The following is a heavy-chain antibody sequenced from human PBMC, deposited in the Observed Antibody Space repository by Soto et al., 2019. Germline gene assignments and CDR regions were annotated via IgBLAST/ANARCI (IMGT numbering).Heavy chain of an antibody. CDR2: ISAYNGNT. CDR3: ARGYYDYVWGSYRPPDY. D-gene: IGHD3-16*02. J-gene: IGHJ4*02. CDR1: GYTFTSYG. V-gene: IGHV1-18*01. Sequence: QVQLVQSGAEVKKPGASVKVSCKASGYTFTSYGISWVRQAPGQGLEWMGWISAYNGNTNYAQKLQVRVTMTTDTSTSTAYMELRSLRSDDTAVYYCARGYYDYVWGSYRPPDYWGQGALVTVSS.